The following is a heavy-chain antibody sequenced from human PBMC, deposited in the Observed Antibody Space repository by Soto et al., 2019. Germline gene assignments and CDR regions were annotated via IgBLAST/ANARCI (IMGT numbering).Heavy chain of an antibody. J-gene: IGHJ4*02. V-gene: IGHV1-69*01. D-gene: IGHD2-21*02. CDR2: IIPIFGTA. CDR1: GGTFSSYA. CDR3: ARGRPGVVVTAIEFDY. Sequence: QVQLVQSGAEVQKPGSSVKVSCKDSGGTFSSYAISWVRQAPGQGLEWMGGIIPIFGTANYAQNLQGRVTITGDDSTSTAYMELSSLRSEDTAVYYCARGRPGVVVTAIEFDYWGQGTLVTVSS.